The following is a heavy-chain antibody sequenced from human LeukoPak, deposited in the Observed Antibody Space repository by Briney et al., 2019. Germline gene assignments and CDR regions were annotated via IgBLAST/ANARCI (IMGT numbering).Heavy chain of an antibody. CDR3: ARVPYYGDYSYSFDE. J-gene: IGHJ4*02. Sequence: SETLSLTWTVSGGSISSHYWSWIRQPPGKGLEWIGYIHYSGSTNYNPSLKSRVTISRDTSKNQFSLKLSSVTAADTAVYYCARVPYYGDYSYSFDEWGQGTLVTVSS. CDR1: GGSISSHY. V-gene: IGHV4-59*11. CDR2: IHYSGST. D-gene: IGHD4-17*01.